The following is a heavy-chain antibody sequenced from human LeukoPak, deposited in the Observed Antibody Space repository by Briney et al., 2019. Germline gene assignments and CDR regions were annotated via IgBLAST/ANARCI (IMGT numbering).Heavy chain of an antibody. CDR2: ISGSGGST. Sequence: GGSLRLSCAASGFTFSSYAMSWVRQAPGKGLEWVSAISGSGGSTYYADSVKGRFTISRDNSKNTLYLQMNSLRAEDTAVYYCAKDLYYDSSGYRNDAFDIWGQGTMVTVSS. V-gene: IGHV3-23*01. J-gene: IGHJ3*02. CDR1: GFTFSSYA. D-gene: IGHD3-22*01. CDR3: AKDLYYDSSGYRNDAFDI.